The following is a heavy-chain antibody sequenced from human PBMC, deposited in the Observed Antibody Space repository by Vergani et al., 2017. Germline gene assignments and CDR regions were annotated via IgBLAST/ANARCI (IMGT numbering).Heavy chain of an antibody. D-gene: IGHD3-3*01. CDR1: GFTFSSYW. CDR2: IKQDGSEK. CDR3: ARGSFGLYDFLSVYFRSGGYYYMDV. Sequence: EVQLVESGGGLVQPGGSLRLSCAASGFTFSSYWMSWVRQAPGKGLEWVSNIKQDGSEKYYVDSVKGRFTISRDNAKNSLYLQMNSLRAEDTAVYYCARGSFGLYDFLSVYFRSGGYYYMDVWGKGTTVTVSS. J-gene: IGHJ6*03. V-gene: IGHV3-7*01.